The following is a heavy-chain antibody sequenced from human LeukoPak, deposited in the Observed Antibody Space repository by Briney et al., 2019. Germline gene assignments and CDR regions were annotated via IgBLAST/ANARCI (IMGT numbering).Heavy chain of an antibody. V-gene: IGHV3-7*03. Sequence: GGSLRLSCAASGFTFSSYWMSWVRQAPGKGLEWVANIKQDGSEKYYVDSVKGRFTISRDNAKNSLYLQMNSLRAEDTAVYYCAKSFGPVIAAAGTGADWGHGTLVTVSS. D-gene: IGHD6-13*01. CDR3: AKSFGPVIAAAGTGAD. CDR1: GFTFSSYW. J-gene: IGHJ4*01. CDR2: IKQDGSEK.